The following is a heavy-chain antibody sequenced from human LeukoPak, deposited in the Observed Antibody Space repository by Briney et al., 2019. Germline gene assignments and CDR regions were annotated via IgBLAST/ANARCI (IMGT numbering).Heavy chain of an antibody. V-gene: IGHV4-59*08. J-gene: IGHJ6*02. CDR2: IYYRGNT. Sequence: SETLSLTCTVSGGSISGYYWSWIRQPPGKGLEWIGYIYYRGNTVYNPSLKSRVTMSVDTSGNQFSLKLSSVTAADTAVYYCARHDEIAVFRNGLDVWGQGTTVTVS. D-gene: IGHD6-19*01. CDR3: ARHDEIAVFRNGLDV. CDR1: GGSISGYY.